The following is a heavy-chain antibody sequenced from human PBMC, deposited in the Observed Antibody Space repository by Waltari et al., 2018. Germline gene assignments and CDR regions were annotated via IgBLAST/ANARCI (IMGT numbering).Heavy chain of an antibody. V-gene: IGHV1-2*02. CDR2: INPYSGGT. Sequence: QVQLVQSGAGVKKPGASVNVSCKASGDTFTPQYIHWLRQAPGQGLEWLGWINPYSGGTNYAQKFQGRVTMTRDMSISTVYMELSRLRSDDTAIYYCVRDHTTTVPYYFFYYVMDVWGQGTTVTAS. CDR1: GDTFTPQY. J-gene: IGHJ6*02. D-gene: IGHD4-17*01. CDR3: VRDHTTTVPYYFFYYVMDV.